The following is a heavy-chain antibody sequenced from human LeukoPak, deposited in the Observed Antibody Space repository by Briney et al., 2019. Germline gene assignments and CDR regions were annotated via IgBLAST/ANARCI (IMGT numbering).Heavy chain of an antibody. CDR2: IRYDGSNK. Sequence: GGSLRLSCAASGFTFSSYGMHWVRQAPGKGLEWVAFIRYDGSNKYYADSVKGRFTISRDNSKNTLYLQMNSLRAEDTAVYYCAKAPDIVATIYYMDVWGKGTTVTISS. CDR1: GFTFSSYG. D-gene: IGHD5-12*01. CDR3: AKAPDIVATIYYMDV. V-gene: IGHV3-30*02. J-gene: IGHJ6*03.